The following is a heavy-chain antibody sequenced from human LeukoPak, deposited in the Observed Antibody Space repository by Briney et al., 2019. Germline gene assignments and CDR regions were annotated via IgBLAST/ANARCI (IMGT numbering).Heavy chain of an antibody. V-gene: IGHV3-30-3*01. D-gene: IGHD4-17*01. J-gene: IGHJ4*02. CDR2: ISYDGSNK. Sequence: GGSLRLSCAASRFTFSNYAMHWVRQAPSKGLEWVAGISYDGSNKYYADSVKGRFTIFRDNSKNTLYLQMNSLRAEDTAVYYCARDPTVTTSLPLDYWGQGTLVTVSS. CDR3: ARDPTVTTSLPLDY. CDR1: RFTFSNYA.